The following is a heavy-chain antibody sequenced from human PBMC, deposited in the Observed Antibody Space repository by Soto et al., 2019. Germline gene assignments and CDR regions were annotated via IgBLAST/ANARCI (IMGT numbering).Heavy chain of an antibody. CDR2: IYYSGST. CDR1: GGSISSGDYY. CDR3: ASSLVTWYYFDY. J-gene: IGHJ4*02. Sequence: QVQLQESGPGLVKPSQTLSLTCTVSGGSISSGDYYWSWIRQPPGKGLEWIGYIYYSGSTYYNPSLKIRVTISVDTAKNQFSLKLSSVTAADTAVYYCASSLVTWYYFDYWGQGTLVTVSS. V-gene: IGHV4-30-4*01. D-gene: IGHD5-18*01.